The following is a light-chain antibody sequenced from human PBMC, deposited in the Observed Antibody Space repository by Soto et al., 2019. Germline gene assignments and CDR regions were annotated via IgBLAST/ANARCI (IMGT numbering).Light chain of an antibody. Sequence: QSALTQPASVSGSPGQSITISCTGTSSDVGGYNFVSWYQQHPGKAPKLMIHDISNRPSGVSNRFSGSKSGNTASLTISGLQAEDGADYYCSSYTRSSTHVFGTGTKVTAL. CDR1: SSDVGGYNF. CDR3: SSYTRSSTHV. V-gene: IGLV2-14*01. J-gene: IGLJ1*01. CDR2: DIS.